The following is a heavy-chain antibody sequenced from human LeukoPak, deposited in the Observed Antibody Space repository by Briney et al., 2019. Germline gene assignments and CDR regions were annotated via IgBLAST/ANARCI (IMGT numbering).Heavy chain of an antibody. CDR1: GFTFSFYE. CDR3: ARAYSSGWGAFDF. CDR2: ISSSGSTT. Sequence: PGGSLRLSCAASGFTFSFYEMNWVRQAPGKGLEWVSYISSSGSTTYYADSVKGRFTISRDNAKNSLYLQMDSLRAEDMSVYYCARAYSSGWGAFDFWGQGTMVTVSS. V-gene: IGHV3-48*03. D-gene: IGHD6-19*01. J-gene: IGHJ3*01.